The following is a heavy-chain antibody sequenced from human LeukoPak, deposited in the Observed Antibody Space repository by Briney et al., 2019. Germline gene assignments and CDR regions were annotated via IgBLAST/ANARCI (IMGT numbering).Heavy chain of an antibody. CDR1: GYPIGIGYY. Sequence: SEPLSLPSAVLGYPIGIGYYWNWFGHPPGKGLEGIRNIDHTGSTYYIPSLKSRVTISVDTSKNQFSLKLSSMTAADTAVYYCARDRGGYYFDYWGQGTLVPVSS. D-gene: IGHD6-25*01. CDR2: IDHTGST. V-gene: IGHV4-38-2*02. J-gene: IGHJ4*02. CDR3: ARDRGGYYFDY.